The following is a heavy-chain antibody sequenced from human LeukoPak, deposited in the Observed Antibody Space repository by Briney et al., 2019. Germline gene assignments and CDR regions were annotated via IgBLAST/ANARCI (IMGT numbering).Heavy chain of an antibody. CDR2: INWVGVST. D-gene: IGHD2-2*01. CDR1: GFRFDDYT. Sequence: PGGSLRLSCEASGFRFDDYTMNWVRHVPGKGLGGVAGINWVGVSTGYRDSMKGRFTISRGNGKNSLYLQMNSLRVEDTAVYYCGRVHCSTNSCYDYYDYMDVSGKGTTVTVSS. V-gene: IGHV3-20*04. J-gene: IGHJ6*03. CDR3: GRVHCSTNSCYDYYDYMDV.